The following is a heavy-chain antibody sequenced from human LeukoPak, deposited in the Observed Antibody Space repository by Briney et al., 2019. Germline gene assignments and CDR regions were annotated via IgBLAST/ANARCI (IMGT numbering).Heavy chain of an antibody. V-gene: IGHV3-9*01. CDR1: GFTFDDYA. D-gene: IGHD6-13*01. Sequence: GGSLRLSCAASGFTFDDYAMHWVRQAPGKGLEWVSGISWNSGSIGYADSVKGRFTISRDNAKNSPYLQMNSLRAEDTALYYCAKDISAAVVRGGWFDPWGQGTLVTVSS. CDR2: ISWNSGSI. J-gene: IGHJ5*02. CDR3: AKDISAAVVRGGWFDP.